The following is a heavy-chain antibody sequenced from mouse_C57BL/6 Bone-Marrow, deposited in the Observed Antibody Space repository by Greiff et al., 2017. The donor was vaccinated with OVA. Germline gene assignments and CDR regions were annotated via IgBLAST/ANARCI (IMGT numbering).Heavy chain of an antibody. CDR3: ARDDWYFDV. J-gene: IGHJ1*03. CDR2: INPNNGGT. Sequence: EVQLQQSGPELVKPGASVKISCKASGYTFTDYYMNWVKQSHGKSLEWIGDINPNNGGTSYNQKFKGKATLTVDKSSSTAYMELRSLTSEDSAVYYCARDDWYFDVWGTGTTVTVSS. V-gene: IGHV1-26*01. CDR1: GYTFTDYY.